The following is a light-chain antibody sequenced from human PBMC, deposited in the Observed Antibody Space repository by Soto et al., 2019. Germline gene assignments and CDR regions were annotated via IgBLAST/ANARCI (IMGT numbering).Light chain of an antibody. CDR3: SSFTSRFTFV. CDR2: EVT. CDR1: RSDVGAYNY. Sequence: QSVLAQPASVSGSPGQSIAISCTGTRSDVGAYNYVSWYQQHPGKAPTLMISEVTNRPSGVSDRFSGSKSGNTASLTISGLQAEDEADYYCSSFTSRFTFVFGTGTKV. V-gene: IGLV2-14*01. J-gene: IGLJ1*01.